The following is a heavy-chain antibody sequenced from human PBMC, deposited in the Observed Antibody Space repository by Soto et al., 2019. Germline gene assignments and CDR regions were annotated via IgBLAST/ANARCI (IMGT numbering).Heavy chain of an antibody. D-gene: IGHD2-21*01. CDR2: ISSSSSYI. CDR1: GFTSSSYS. J-gene: IGHJ3*02. Sequence: PGGSLRLSCAASGFTSSSYSMNWVRQAPGKGLEWVSSISSSSSYIYYADSVKGRFTISRDNAKNSLYLQMNSLRAEDTAVYYCARSIPQRAFDIWGQGTMVTVSS. CDR3: ARSIPQRAFDI. V-gene: IGHV3-21*01.